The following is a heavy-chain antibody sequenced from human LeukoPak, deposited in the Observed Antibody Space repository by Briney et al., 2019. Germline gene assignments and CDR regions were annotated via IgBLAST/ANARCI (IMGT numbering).Heavy chain of an antibody. CDR1: GYTFTSYD. D-gene: IGHD3-10*01. V-gene: IGHV1-8*01. Sequence: GASVKVSCKASGYTFTSYDINWVRQATGQGLEWMGWMNPNSGNTGYAQKFQGRVTMTRNTSISTAYMGLSSLRSEDTAVYYCARARFGELYVDYWGQGTLVTVSS. CDR2: MNPNSGNT. CDR3: ARARFGELYVDY. J-gene: IGHJ4*02.